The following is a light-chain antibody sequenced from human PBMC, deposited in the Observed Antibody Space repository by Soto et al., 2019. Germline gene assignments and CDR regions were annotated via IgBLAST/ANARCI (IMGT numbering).Light chain of an antibody. Sequence: DIQMTQSPSSLSASVGDRVTITCRASQGIRKDLCWYQQRPGKAPKRLIFGASSLQSGVPSRFSGSASGTEFTLTISSLQPEYFATYFCLQHNSYPLTFGGGNKVELK. CDR3: LQHNSYPLT. V-gene: IGKV1-17*01. J-gene: IGKJ4*01. CDR1: QGIRKD. CDR2: GAS.